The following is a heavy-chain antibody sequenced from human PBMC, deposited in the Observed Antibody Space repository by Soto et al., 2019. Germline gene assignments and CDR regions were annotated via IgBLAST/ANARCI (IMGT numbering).Heavy chain of an antibody. D-gene: IGHD3-22*01. V-gene: IGHV3-33*01. CDR1: GFTFSTYG. CDR3: ARDYDSSGFYPQTYYFEY. J-gene: IGHJ4*02. CDR2: IWSDGTNK. Sequence: QVQLVESGGGVVQPGRSLRLSCAASGFTFSTYGMHWVRQAPGKGLEWVAVIWSDGTNKYYADSVKGRFTISRDNSKNTLYLQMNSLRAEDTAVYYCARDYDSSGFYPQTYYFEYRGQGTLVTVSS.